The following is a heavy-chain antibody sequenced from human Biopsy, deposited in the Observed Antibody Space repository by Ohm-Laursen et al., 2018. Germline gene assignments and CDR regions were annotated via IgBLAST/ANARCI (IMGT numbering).Heavy chain of an antibody. CDR2: IIPLFGAP. D-gene: IGHD4-17*01. J-gene: IGHJ5*02. CDR3: ARLAQIYGDSPFDP. V-gene: IGHV1-69*13. Sequence: LVKVSCKASGAIFSNYAITWVRQAPGQGLEWMGGIIPLFGAPNYAQKFQGRLTITADESKSTTYMELSSLRSEDTAVYYCARLAQIYGDSPFDPWGQGTLVTVSS. CDR1: GAIFSNYA.